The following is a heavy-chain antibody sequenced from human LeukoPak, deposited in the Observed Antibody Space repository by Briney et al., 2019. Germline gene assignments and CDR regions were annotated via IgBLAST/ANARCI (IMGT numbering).Heavy chain of an antibody. V-gene: IGHV3-7*04. D-gene: IGHD3-22*01. Sequence: GGSLRLSCAASGFTFSTYWMTWVRQAPGKGLEWVANIKQDGSEKYYVDSLKGRFTVSRDNAKNSLFLQMNSLRAEDTAVYYCARDLPTGYYISSGYYEYFLDYWGQGTLVTVSS. J-gene: IGHJ4*02. CDR3: ARDLPTGYYISSGYYEYFLDY. CDR1: GFTFSTYW. CDR2: IKQDGSEK.